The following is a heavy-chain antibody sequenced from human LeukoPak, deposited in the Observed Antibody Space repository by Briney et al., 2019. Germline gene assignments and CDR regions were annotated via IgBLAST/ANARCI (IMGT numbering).Heavy chain of an antibody. J-gene: IGHJ4*02. CDR3: ARLSGYGVDY. Sequence: SETLSLTCTVSGGSISSYYWSWIRQPPGKGLEWIGEINHSGSTNYNPSLKSRVTISVDTSKNQFSLKLSSVTAADTAVYYCARLSGYGVDYWGQGTLVTVSS. CDR1: GGSISSYY. V-gene: IGHV4-34*01. CDR2: INHSGST. D-gene: IGHD3-22*01.